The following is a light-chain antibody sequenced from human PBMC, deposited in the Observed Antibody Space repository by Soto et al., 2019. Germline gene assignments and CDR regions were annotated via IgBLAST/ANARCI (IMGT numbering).Light chain of an antibody. CDR1: QSVGTY. CDR3: QQYNNWWT. J-gene: IGKJ1*01. CDR2: GVS. Sequence: ENLLTQSPGTLSFSPWEIATLSYRASQSVGTYLAWYQQKPGQAPRLLIYGVSSRAAGIPDRFSGSGSGTDFTLTINRLEPEDFAVYYCQQYNNWWTFGQGTKVDI. V-gene: IGKV3-20*01.